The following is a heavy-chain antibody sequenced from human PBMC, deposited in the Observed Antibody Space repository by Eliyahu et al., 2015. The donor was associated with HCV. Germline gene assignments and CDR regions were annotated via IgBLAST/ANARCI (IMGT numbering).Heavy chain of an antibody. D-gene: IGHD1-14*01. Sequence: EVQLLQSGAEVKXPGXSLXISCTGSGYMFSSYWIGWVRQMPGKGMEWMGMIYPGDFDIKYSPSFQGQVTISVDKSISTAYLQWSSLKASDTAMYYCVRNLDYWGQGTLVTVSS. CDR2: IYPGDFDI. CDR1: GYMFSSYW. CDR3: VRNLDY. V-gene: IGHV5-51*01. J-gene: IGHJ4*02.